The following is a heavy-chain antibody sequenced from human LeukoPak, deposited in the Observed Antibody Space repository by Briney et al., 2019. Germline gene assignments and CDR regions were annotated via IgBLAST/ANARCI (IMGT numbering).Heavy chain of an antibody. CDR2: IKSKTDGGTT. D-gene: IGHD3-3*01. CDR3: TTDDLGVLEWLEDAFDI. Sequence: MPGGSLRLSCAASGFTFSNAWMSWVRQAPGKGLEWVGRIKSKTDGGTTDYAAPVKGRFTISRDDSKNTLYLQMNSLKTVDTAVYYCTTDDLGVLEWLEDAFDIWGQGTMVTVSS. V-gene: IGHV3-15*01. J-gene: IGHJ3*02. CDR1: GFTFSNAW.